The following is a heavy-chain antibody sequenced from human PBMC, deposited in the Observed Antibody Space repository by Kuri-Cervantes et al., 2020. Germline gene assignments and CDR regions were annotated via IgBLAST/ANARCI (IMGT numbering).Heavy chain of an antibody. V-gene: IGHV3-30-3*01. CDR2: ISYDGSNK. CDR3: ARVGCSSTSCYHERKDAFDI. CDR1: GFTFSSYA. J-gene: IGHJ3*02. D-gene: IGHD2-2*01. Sequence: GGSLRLSCAASGFTFSSYAMHWVRQAPGKGLEWVAVISYDGSNKYYADSVKGRFTISRDNSKNTLYLQMNSLRAEDTAVYYCARVGCSSTSCYHERKDAFDIWGQGTMVTVSS.